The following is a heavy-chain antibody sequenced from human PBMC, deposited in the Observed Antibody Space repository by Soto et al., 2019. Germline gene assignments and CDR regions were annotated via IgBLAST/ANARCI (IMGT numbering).Heavy chain of an antibody. D-gene: IGHD3-10*01. CDR1: GGSISSGGYY. CDR3: ARQQYYYGSGSRISAPPNWFDP. CDR2: IYYSGST. J-gene: IGHJ5*02. V-gene: IGHV4-31*03. Sequence: PSETLSLTCTVSGGSISSGGYYWSWIRQHPGKGLEWIGYIYYSGSTYYNPSLKSRVTISVDTSKNQFSLKLSSVTAADTAVYYCARQQYYYGSGSRISAPPNWFDPWGQGTLVTVSS.